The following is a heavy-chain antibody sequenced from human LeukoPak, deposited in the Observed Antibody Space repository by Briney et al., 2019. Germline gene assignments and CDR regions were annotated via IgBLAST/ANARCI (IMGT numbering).Heavy chain of an antibody. CDR3: ARDWSYYYAFDI. D-gene: IGHD3-10*01. CDR1: GFNFRSYW. Sequence: GGSLGLFCAASGFNFRSYWKSWVRQASGKGLELGANIKQDGSEKYYVDSVKGRFTISRDNAKNSLYLQMNSLRAEDTAVYYCARDWSYYYAFDIWGQGTMVTVSS. V-gene: IGHV3-7*04. J-gene: IGHJ3*02. CDR2: IKQDGSEK.